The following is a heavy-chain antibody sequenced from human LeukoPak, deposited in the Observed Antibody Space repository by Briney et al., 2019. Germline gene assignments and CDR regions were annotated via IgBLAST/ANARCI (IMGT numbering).Heavy chain of an antibody. J-gene: IGHJ4*02. CDR3: ARDYNYYHSSGYWYYFDY. CDR2: IYSDGST. V-gene: IGHV3-66*01. D-gene: IGHD3-22*01. Sequence: GGSLRLSRAASGFTVSSNYMSWVRQAPGKGLEWVSVIYSDGSTYYADSVKGRFTISRDNSKNTLYLQINSLRAEDTAVYYCARDYNYYHSSGYWYYFDYWGQGTLVTVSS. CDR1: GFTVSSNY.